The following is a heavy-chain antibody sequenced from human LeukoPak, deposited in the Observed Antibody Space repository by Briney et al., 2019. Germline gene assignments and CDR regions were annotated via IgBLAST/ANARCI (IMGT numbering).Heavy chain of an antibody. CDR3: ARQRRNGGIAASNDAFDI. CDR2: IYPSDSDT. Sequence: GESLKISCKGSGYSFTSYWIGWVRQMPGKGLEWMGIIYPSDSDTRYSPSFQGQVTISADKSISTAYLQWSSLKASDTAMYYCARQRRNGGIAASNDAFDIWGRGTMVTVSS. J-gene: IGHJ3*02. D-gene: IGHD6-13*01. CDR1: GYSFTSYW. V-gene: IGHV5-51*01.